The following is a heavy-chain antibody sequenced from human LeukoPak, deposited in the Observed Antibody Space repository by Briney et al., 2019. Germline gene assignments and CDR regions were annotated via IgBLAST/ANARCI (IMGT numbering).Heavy chain of an antibody. CDR1: GGSNSSSSYY. CDR3: ARLVGSGSYVDH. V-gene: IGHV4-39*01. D-gene: IGHD3-10*01. J-gene: IGHJ4*02. Sequence: PSETLSLTCTVSGGSNSSSSYYWGWIRQPPGRGLEWIGSIYYSGSTYYNPSLKSRVTISVDTSKNQFSLKLSSVTAADTAVYFCARLVGSGSYVDHWGQGTLVTVSS. CDR2: IYYSGST.